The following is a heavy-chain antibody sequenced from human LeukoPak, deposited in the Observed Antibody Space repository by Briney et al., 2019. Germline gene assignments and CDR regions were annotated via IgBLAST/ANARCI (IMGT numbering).Heavy chain of an antibody. V-gene: IGHV4-34*01. CDR2: INHSGST. CDR1: GGSFSGYY. Sequence: SETLSLTCAVYGGSFSGYYWSWIRQPPGKGLEWIGEINHSGSTNYNPSLKSRVTISVDTSKNQFSLKLSSVTAADTDVYYCARGLYYYDSSGYGYWGQGTLVTVSS. J-gene: IGHJ4*02. CDR3: ARGLYYYDSSGYGY. D-gene: IGHD3-22*01.